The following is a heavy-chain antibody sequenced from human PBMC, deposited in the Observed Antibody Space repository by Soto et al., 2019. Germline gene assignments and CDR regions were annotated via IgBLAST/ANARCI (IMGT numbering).Heavy chain of an antibody. V-gene: IGHV3-23*01. CDR2: ISGTGGT. CDR1: GFTFSSHV. CDR3: AKDRRGAYGSGGIWCSPDY. D-gene: IGHD2-15*01. Sequence: EVQLWESGGGLVQPGGSLRLSCAVSGFTFSSHVMSWVRQAPGKGLEWVSAISGTGGTYYADSVKGRFTISRDNSKNALYLQMNNLRAEDTAVYYCAKDRRGAYGSGGIWCSPDYWGQGTLVIVSS. J-gene: IGHJ4*02.